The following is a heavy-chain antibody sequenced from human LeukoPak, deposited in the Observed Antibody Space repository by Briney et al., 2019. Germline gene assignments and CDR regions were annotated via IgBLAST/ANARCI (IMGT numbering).Heavy chain of an antibody. Sequence: GASVKVSCKASGDTFSSYAISWVRQAPGQGLEWMGGIIPIFGTANYAQKFQGRVTITTDESTSTAYMELSSLRSEDTAVYYCASSLSIVGATSEYFQHWGQGTLVTVSS. V-gene: IGHV1-69*05. CDR3: ASSLSIVGATSEYFQH. D-gene: IGHD1-26*01. CDR1: GDTFSSYA. CDR2: IIPIFGTA. J-gene: IGHJ1*01.